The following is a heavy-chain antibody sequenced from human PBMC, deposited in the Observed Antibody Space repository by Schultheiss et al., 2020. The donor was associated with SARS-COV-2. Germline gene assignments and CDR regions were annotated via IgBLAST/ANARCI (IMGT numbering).Heavy chain of an antibody. Sequence: PSETLSLTCAVSGYSFSSGHYWGWIRQPPGKGLEWIGSFYHSGSTYYNPSLKSRVTTSVDTSKNQFSLKLSSVTAADTAVYYCARAYYGGNRGVYYFDYWGQGTLVTVSS. CDR2: FYHSGST. CDR3: ARAYYGGNRGVYYFDY. CDR1: GYSFSSGHY. V-gene: IGHV4-38-2*01. D-gene: IGHD4-23*01. J-gene: IGHJ4*02.